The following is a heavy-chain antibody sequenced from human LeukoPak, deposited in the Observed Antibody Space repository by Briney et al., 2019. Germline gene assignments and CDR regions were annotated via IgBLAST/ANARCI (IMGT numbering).Heavy chain of an antibody. J-gene: IGHJ5*02. D-gene: IGHD1-26*01. Sequence: GASVKVSCKASGYTFTSYAMNWVRQAPGQGLEWMGWINTNTGNPTYAQGLTGRFVFSLDTSVSTAYLQMSSLKAEDTAVYYYARVSSGSYFRADPWGQGTLVTVSS. CDR3: ARVSSGSYFRADP. V-gene: IGHV7-4-1*02. CDR2: INTNTGNP. CDR1: GYTFTSYA.